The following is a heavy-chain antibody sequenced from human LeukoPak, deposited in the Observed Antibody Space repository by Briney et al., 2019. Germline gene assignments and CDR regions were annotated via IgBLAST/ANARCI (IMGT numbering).Heavy chain of an antibody. CDR3: ARAIGTTRWVWFDP. J-gene: IGHJ5*02. D-gene: IGHD1-1*01. CDR2: IYSGGST. Sequence: GGSLRLSCAASGFTFSSYGMHWVRQAPGKGLEWVSLIYSGGSTYYADSVKGRFTISRDNSKNTLYLQMNSLRAEDTAVYYCARAIGTTRWVWFDPWGQGTLVTVSS. V-gene: IGHV3-53*01. CDR1: GFTFSSYG.